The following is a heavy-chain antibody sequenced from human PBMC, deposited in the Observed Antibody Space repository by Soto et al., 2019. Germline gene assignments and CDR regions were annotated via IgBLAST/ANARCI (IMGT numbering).Heavy chain of an antibody. CDR1: GFTFSDYW. V-gene: IGHV3-7*01. D-gene: IGHD3-3*01. CDR2: IKQDASEK. Sequence: EVQLVESGGGLVQPGGSLRLSCAASGFTFSDYWMSWVRQAPGKGLEWVANIKQDASEKHYVESVKGRFTISRDNAKNALNLQMNSLRVEDTAVYYCARREDWFYYYGMDARGQGTTVTVSS. J-gene: IGHJ6*01. CDR3: ARREDWFYYYGMDA.